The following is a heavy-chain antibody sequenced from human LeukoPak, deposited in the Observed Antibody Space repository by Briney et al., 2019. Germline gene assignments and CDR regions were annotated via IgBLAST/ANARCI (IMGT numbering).Heavy chain of an antibody. CDR3: ARPSGGGIAVAGNYYYYYMDV. D-gene: IGHD6-19*01. V-gene: IGHV4-38-2*02. Sequence: SETLSLTCTVSGYSISSGYFWGWIRQPPGKGLEWIGIIHSGESPYYSPSLESRITISIDTSMNQFSLKLNSVTAADTAVYYCARPSGGGIAVAGNYYYYYMDVWGKGTTVTVSS. CDR1: GYSISSGYF. CDR2: IHSGESP. J-gene: IGHJ6*03.